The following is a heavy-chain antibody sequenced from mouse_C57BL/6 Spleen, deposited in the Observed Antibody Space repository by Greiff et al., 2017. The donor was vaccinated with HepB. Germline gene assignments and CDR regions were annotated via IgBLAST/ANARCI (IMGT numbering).Heavy chain of an antibody. CDR1: GYTFTDYE. D-gene: IGHD1-1*01. J-gene: IGHJ1*03. CDR2: IDPETGGT. Sequence: VQLQQSGAELVRPGASVTLSCKASGYTFTDYEMHWVKQTPVHGLEWIGAIDPETGGTAYNQKFKGKAILTADKSSSTAYMELRSLTSEDSAVYYSTRSASHYYGSSDWYFDVGGTGTTVTVSS. V-gene: IGHV1-15*01. CDR3: TRSASHYYGSSDWYFDV.